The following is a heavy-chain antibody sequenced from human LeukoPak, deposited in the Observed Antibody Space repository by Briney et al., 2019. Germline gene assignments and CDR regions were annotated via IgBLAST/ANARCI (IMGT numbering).Heavy chain of an antibody. CDR3: ARVVGRSCYLEL. CDR2: IYGRGGTT. D-gene: IGHD1-14*01. CDR1: GFTFSSYD. Sequence: GGSLRHPSGASGFTFSSYDMTWVRQAPGKGLEWVSGIYGRGGTTYYADSVKGRFIVSRDNSKNSLSLRMNSLRAEDTAVYYCARVVGRSCYLELWGRGTHVTVSS. J-gene: IGHJ2*01. V-gene: IGHV3-23*01.